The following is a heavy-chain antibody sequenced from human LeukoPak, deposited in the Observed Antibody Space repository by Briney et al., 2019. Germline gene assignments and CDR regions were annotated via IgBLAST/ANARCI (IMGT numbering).Heavy chain of an antibody. V-gene: IGHV3-21*01. J-gene: IGHJ3*02. CDR3: ARDSVPAFDI. Sequence: GRSLRLSCAASGFTFSSYSMNWVRQAPGKRLEWVSSISSSSSYIYYADSVKGRFTISRDNAKNSLYLQMNSLRAEDTAVYYCARDSVPAFDIWGQGTMVTVSS. CDR2: ISSSSSYI. D-gene: IGHD1-1*01. CDR1: GFTFSSYS.